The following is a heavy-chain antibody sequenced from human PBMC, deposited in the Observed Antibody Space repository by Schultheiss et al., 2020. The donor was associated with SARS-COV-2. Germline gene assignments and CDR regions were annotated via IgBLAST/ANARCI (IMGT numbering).Heavy chain of an antibody. V-gene: IGHV4-59*01. Sequence: SETLSLTCAVYGESFSGYYWSWIRQPPGKGLEWIGYIYYSGSTNYNPSLKSRVTISVDTSKNQFSLKLSSVTAADTAVYYCAREAHEGSSWYSTIWYFDYWGQGTLVTVSS. D-gene: IGHD6-13*01. CDR1: GESFSGYY. CDR2: IYYSGST. CDR3: AREAHEGSSWYSTIWYFDY. J-gene: IGHJ4*02.